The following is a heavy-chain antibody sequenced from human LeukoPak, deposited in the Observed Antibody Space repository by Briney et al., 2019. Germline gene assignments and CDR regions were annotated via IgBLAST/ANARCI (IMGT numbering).Heavy chain of an antibody. Sequence: ASVKVSCKASGYIFSTYIINWVRQAPGQGLEWMGWINAGDGNTRYSQNFQGRVTVTRDTSASTVYMELSSLRTTDTAVYYCARFGCASNTCSSGEFDYWGQGTLVTVSA. J-gene: IGHJ4*02. CDR1: GYIFSTYI. D-gene: IGHD2-2*01. V-gene: IGHV1-3*01. CDR2: INAGDGNT. CDR3: ARFGCASNTCSSGEFDY.